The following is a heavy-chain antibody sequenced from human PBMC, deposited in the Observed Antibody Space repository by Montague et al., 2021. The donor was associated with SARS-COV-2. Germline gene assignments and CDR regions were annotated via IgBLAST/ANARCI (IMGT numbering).Heavy chain of an antibody. CDR2: IYTTGST. CDR3: ARSGDPGTTVTYLY. V-gene: IGHV4-61*02. CDR1: GGSISSGDYY. D-gene: IGHD4-11*01. Sequence: TLSLTCTVSGGSISSGDYYWSWIRQPAGRTLEWIGRIYTTGSTSYNPSLKSRVTISVDTSKNQFSLKLNSVTAADTAVYYCARSGDPGTTVTYLYWGQGTLVTVSS. J-gene: IGHJ4*02.